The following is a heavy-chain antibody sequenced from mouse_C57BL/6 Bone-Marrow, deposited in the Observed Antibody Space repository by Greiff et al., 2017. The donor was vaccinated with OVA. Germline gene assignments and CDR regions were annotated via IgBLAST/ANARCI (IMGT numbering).Heavy chain of an antibody. Sequence: LQQSGAELVRPGASVKMSCKASGSTFTSYNMHWVKQTPRQGLEWIGAIYPGNGDTSYNQKFKGKATLTVDKSSSTAYMQLSSLTSEDSAVYFCARSHITTVVATDWYFDVWGTGTTVTVSS. CDR1: GSTFTSYN. CDR3: ARSHITTVVATDWYFDV. V-gene: IGHV1-12*01. D-gene: IGHD1-1*01. J-gene: IGHJ1*03. CDR2: IYPGNGDT.